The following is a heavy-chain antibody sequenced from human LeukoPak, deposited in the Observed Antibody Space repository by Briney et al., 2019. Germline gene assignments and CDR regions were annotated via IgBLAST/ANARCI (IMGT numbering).Heavy chain of an antibody. V-gene: IGHV1-8*01. J-gene: IGHJ3*02. Sequence: ASVKVSCKASGYTFTSYDIDWVRQATGQGLEWMGWMNPNSGNTGYAQKFQGRVTMTRNTSISTAYMELSSLRSEDTAVYYCARARIAAAGGDAFDIWGQGTMVTVSS. CDR3: ARARIAAAGGDAFDI. D-gene: IGHD6-13*01. CDR1: GYTFTSYD. CDR2: MNPNSGNT.